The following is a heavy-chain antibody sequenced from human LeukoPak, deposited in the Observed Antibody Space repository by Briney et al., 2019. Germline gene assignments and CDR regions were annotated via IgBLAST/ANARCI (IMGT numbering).Heavy chain of an antibody. CDR1: GFTFSDYY. J-gene: IGHJ4*02. D-gene: IGHD1-26*01. CDR2: ISSSGSTI. Sequence: GGSLRLSCAASGFTFSDYYMSWIRQAPGKGLEWVSYISSSGSTICYADSVKGRFTISRDNAKNSLYLQMNSLRAEDTAVYYCASDEPPHFSGSYFHFDYWGQGTLVTVSS. V-gene: IGHV3-11*01. CDR3: ASDEPPHFSGSYFHFDY.